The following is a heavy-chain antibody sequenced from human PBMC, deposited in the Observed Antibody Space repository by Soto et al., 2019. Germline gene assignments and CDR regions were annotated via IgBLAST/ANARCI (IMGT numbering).Heavy chain of an antibody. CDR2: IWYDGSNK. D-gene: IGHD4-17*01. Sequence: PGGSLRLSCAASGFTFSSYGMHWVRQAPGKGLEWVAVIWYDGSNKYYADSVKGRFTISRDNSKNTLYLQMNSLRAEDTAVYYCARGRDETTVTPYYFDYWGQGTLVTVSS. J-gene: IGHJ4*02. CDR3: ARGRDETTVTPYYFDY. V-gene: IGHV3-33*01. CDR1: GFTFSSYG.